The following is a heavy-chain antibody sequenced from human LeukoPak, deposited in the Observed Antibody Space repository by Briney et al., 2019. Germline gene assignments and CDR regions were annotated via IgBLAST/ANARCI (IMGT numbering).Heavy chain of an antibody. Sequence: GGSLRLSCAASGFTFSSYGMHWVRQAPGKGLEWVAFIRYDGSNKYYADSVKGRFTISRDNSKSTLYLQMNSLRAEDTAVYYCAKDGVPNSFFNFGGKGKMVTVSS. CDR3: AKDGVPNSFFNF. D-gene: IGHD3-16*01. V-gene: IGHV3-30*02. J-gene: IGHJ3*01. CDR2: IRYDGSNK. CDR1: GFTFSSYG.